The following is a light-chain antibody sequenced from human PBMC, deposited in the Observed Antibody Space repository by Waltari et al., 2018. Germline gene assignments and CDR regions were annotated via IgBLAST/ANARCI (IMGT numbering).Light chain of an antibody. V-gene: IGLV2-11*01. Sequence: QSALTQPRPVSGSPGQYVTISCTGTSSDVGGCNYVSWYQPHPGKAPKLMIYDVSKRPSGVPDRFSGSKSGNTASLTISGLQAEDEADYYCCSYAGSYSYVFGTGTKVTVL. J-gene: IGLJ1*01. CDR3: CSYAGSYSYV. CDR2: DVS. CDR1: SSDVGGCNY.